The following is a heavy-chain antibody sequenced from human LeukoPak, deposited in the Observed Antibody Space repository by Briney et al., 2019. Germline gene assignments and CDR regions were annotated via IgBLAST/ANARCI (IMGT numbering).Heavy chain of an antibody. J-gene: IGHJ4*02. V-gene: IGHV4-34*01. CDR1: GGSFSGYY. D-gene: IGHD3-10*01. Sequence: SETLSLTCAAYGGSFSGYYWSWIRQPPGKGLEWIGEINHSGSTNYNPSLKSRVTISVDTSKNQFSLKLSSVTAADTAVYYCARGGSLWFGDIPHDYWGQGTLVTVSS. CDR3: ARGGSLWFGDIPHDY. CDR2: INHSGST.